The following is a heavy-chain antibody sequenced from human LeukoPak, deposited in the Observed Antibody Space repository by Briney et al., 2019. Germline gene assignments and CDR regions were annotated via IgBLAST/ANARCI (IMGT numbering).Heavy chain of an antibody. CDR1: GFTFSSYG. CDR2: ISYDGSNK. Sequence: GGSLRLSCAASGFTFSSYGMHWVRQAPGKGLEWVAVISYDGSNKYYADSVKGRFTISRDNSKNTLYLQMNSLKTEDTAVYYCTTPRSRLQLWFYGMDVWGQGTTVTVSS. J-gene: IGHJ6*02. D-gene: IGHD5-18*01. CDR3: TTPRSRLQLWFYGMDV. V-gene: IGHV3-30*03.